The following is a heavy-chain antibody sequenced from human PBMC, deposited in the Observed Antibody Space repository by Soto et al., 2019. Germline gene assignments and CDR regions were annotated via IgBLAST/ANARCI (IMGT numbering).Heavy chain of an antibody. CDR2: IYYSGST. D-gene: IGHD6-13*01. V-gene: IGHV4-39*01. CDR1: GGSTSSSSYY. J-gene: IGHJ6*04. CDR3: ARHRRGSSSLDV. Sequence: PSETLSLTCTVSGGSTSSSSYYWGWIRQPPGKGLEWIGSIYYSGSTYYNPSLKSRVTISVDTSKNQFSLKLSSVTAADTAVYYCARHRRGSSSLDVWSKGTTVTVSS.